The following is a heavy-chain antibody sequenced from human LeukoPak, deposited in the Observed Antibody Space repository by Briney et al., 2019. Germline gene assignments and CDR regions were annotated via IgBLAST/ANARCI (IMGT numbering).Heavy chain of an antibody. CDR1: GGTFISYA. CDR2: IIPIFGSA. J-gene: IGHJ4*02. D-gene: IGHD5-12*01. CDR3: ARGKRESGCDIYHFDY. Sequence: VASVKVSCKASGGTFISYAISWVRQAPGQGLEWMGRIIPIFGSASYARKFQDRVTIITDESTSKVHMELSSLRSEDTAVYYCARGKRESGCDIYHFDYWGQGTLVTVSS. V-gene: IGHV1-69*05.